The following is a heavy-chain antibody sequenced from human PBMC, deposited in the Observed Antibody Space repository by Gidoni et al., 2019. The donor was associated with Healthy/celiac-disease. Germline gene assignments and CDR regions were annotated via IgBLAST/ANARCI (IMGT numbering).Heavy chain of an antibody. CDR3: ARGGPTYYDFWSGYYYFDY. J-gene: IGHJ4*02. V-gene: IGHV4-34*01. D-gene: IGHD3-3*01. CDR2: INHSGST. Sequence: QVQLQQWGAGLLEPSETLSLTCAVYGGSFSVYYWSWIRQPPGKGLEWIGEINHSGSTNYNPSRKSRVTISVDTSKNQFSLKLSSVTDADTAVYYCARGGPTYYDFWSGYYYFDYWGQGTLVTVSS. CDR1: GGSFSVYY.